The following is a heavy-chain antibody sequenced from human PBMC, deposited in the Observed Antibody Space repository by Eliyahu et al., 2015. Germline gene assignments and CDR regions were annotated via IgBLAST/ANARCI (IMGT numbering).Heavy chain of an antibody. CDR3: AGQETTVTTGADWYFDL. V-gene: IGHV4-34*01. J-gene: IGHJ2*01. D-gene: IGHD4-17*01. CDR2: INHSGST. CDR1: GGSFSGXY. Sequence: QVQLQQWGAGLLKPSETLSLTCAVYGGSFSGXYXXWIRXPPGKGREWIGEINHSGSTNYNPSLKSRVTISVDTSKNQFSLKLSSVTAADTAVYYCAGQETTVTTGADWYFDLWGRGTLVTVSS.